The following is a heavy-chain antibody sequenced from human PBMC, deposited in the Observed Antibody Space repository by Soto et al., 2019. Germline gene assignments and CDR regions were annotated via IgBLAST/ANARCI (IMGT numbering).Heavy chain of an antibody. CDR1: GYTFSSYG. D-gene: IGHD2-2*01. CDR2: VSAYNGNT. V-gene: IGHV1-18*01. J-gene: IGHJ2*01. Sequence: QVPLVQSGAEVKKPGASVKVSCKASGYTFSSYGISWVRQTPGQGLEWMGWVSAYNGNTNYAQKVQARVTMTTDTSTSTAYMELRSLRSDDTAVYFCARTGPDCTTASCYPTYWYFDLWGRGTLVTVSS. CDR3: ARTGPDCTTASCYPTYWYFDL.